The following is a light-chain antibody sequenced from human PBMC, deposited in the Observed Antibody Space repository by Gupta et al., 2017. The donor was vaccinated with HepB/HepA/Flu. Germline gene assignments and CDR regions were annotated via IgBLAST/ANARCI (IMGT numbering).Light chain of an antibody. Sequence: DIVMTQSPDSLAVSLVERATIICKSSQRVLYSSNNKSYLDWYQQKPGQPPKLLIYWASTRECGVPDRFSGSGSGTDFTLTINSLQAEDVAVYYCQQYYSTPYTFGQGTNLEIK. V-gene: IGKV4-1*01. CDR3: QQYYSTPYT. J-gene: IGKJ2*01. CDR1: QRVLYSSNNKSY. CDR2: WAS.